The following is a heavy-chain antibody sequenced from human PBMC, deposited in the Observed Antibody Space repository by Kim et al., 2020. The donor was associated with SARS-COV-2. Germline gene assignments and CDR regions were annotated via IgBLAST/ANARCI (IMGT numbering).Heavy chain of an antibody. CDR2: T. J-gene: IGHJ3*02. D-gene: IGHD2-15*01. CDR3: ARRAASDAFDI. V-gene: IGHV5-10-1*01. Sequence: TNYAPSFHAPVTTSADRSISTAYLQWSSLKASDTAMYYCARRAASDAFDIWGQGTMVTVSS.